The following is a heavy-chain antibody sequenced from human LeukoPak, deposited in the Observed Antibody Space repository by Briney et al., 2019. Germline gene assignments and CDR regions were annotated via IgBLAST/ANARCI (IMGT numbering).Heavy chain of an antibody. J-gene: IGHJ6*02. V-gene: IGHV3-30-3*01. CDR2: ISYDGSNK. CDR1: GYTFTSYY. CDR3: ARKGRDAYGMDV. Sequence: SCKASGYTFTSYYMHWVRQAPGKGLEWVAVISYDGSNKYYADSVKGRFTISRDNSKNTLYLQMNSLRAEDTAVYYCARKGRDAYGMDVWGQGTTVTVSS.